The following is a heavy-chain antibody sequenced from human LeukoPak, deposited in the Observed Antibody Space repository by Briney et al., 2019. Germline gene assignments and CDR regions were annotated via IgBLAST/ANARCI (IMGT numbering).Heavy chain of an antibody. J-gene: IGHJ4*02. Sequence: GGSLRLSCAASGNYWMHWVRQVPGKGLVWVSHINSDGSWTSYADSVEGRFTISKDNAKNTVYLQMNSLRAEDTAVYYCVSFYETYWGRGTLVTVPS. CDR3: VSFYETY. D-gene: IGHD2/OR15-2a*01. CDR1: GNYW. CDR2: INSDGSWT. V-gene: IGHV3-74*01.